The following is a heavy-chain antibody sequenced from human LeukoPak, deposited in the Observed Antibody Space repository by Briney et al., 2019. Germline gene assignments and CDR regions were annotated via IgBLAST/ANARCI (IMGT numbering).Heavy chain of an antibody. Sequence: SETLSLTCAVYGGSFSGYYWSWIRQPPGKGLEWIGEINHSGSTNYNPSLKSRVTISVDTSKNQFSLKLSSVTAADTAVYYCARAKKEYISGSDSRGYYYYYMDVWGKGTTVTVSS. CDR3: ARAKKEYISGSDSRGYYYYYMDV. J-gene: IGHJ6*03. CDR1: GGSFSGYY. D-gene: IGHD5-12*01. CDR2: INHSGST. V-gene: IGHV4-34*01.